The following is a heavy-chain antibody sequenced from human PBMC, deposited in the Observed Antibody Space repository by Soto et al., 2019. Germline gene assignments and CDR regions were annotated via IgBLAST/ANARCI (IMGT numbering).Heavy chain of an antibody. J-gene: IGHJ6*02. V-gene: IGHV4-34*01. CDR1: GGSFSGYY. CDR2: INHSGST. D-gene: IGHD3-10*01. Sequence: QVQLQQWGAGLLKPSETLSLTCAVYGGSFSGYYWSWIRQPPGKGLEWIGEINHSGSTNYNPSLKRRVTISVDTSKNQFSLKLSSVTAADTAVYYCASLGSGIGDYYYYGMDVWGQGTTVTVSS. CDR3: ASLGSGIGDYYYYGMDV.